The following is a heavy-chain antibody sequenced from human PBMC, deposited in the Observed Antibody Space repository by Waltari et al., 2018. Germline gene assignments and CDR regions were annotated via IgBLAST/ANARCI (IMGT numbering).Heavy chain of an antibody. Sequence: QVQLVQSGAEVKKPGSSVKVSCKASGGTFSSYAIRWVRQAPGQGLEWMGGIIPIFGTANYAQKFQGRVTITTDESTSKAYMELSSLRSEDTAVYYCARGVGASALVWYGMDVWGQGTTVTVSS. D-gene: IGHD1-26*01. CDR1: GGTFSSYA. J-gene: IGHJ6*02. CDR3: ARGVGASALVWYGMDV. V-gene: IGHV1-69*05. CDR2: IIPIFGTA.